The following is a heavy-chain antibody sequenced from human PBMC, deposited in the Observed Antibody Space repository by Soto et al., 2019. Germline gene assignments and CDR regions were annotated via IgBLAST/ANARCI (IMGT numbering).Heavy chain of an antibody. CDR3: ARVERGTATTVVDAFDI. Sequence: QVQLQQWGAGLLKPSETLSLTCAVYGGSVSSGSYYWSWIRQPPGKGLEWIGEMSHSGGTPFNPSLKSRVTRSVDTSKNQVSLKMSFVTAADTALYYCARVERGTATTVVDAFDIWGPGTMVTVSS. CDR2: MSHSGGT. CDR1: GGSVSSGSYY. J-gene: IGHJ3*02. D-gene: IGHD1-1*01. V-gene: IGHV4-34*01.